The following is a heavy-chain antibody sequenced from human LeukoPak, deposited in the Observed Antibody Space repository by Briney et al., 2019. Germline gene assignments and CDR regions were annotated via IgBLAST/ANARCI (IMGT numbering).Heavy chain of an antibody. V-gene: IGHV4-34*01. CDR1: GGSFSGYY. Sequence: KPSETLSLTCAVYGGSFSGYYWSWIRQPPGKGLEWIGETNHSGSTNHNPSLKSRVTISVDRSQNQFSLKLSSVTAADTAVYYCARADYRTYYYYYMDVWGKGTTVTVSS. D-gene: IGHD4-11*01. CDR3: ARADYRTYYYYYMDV. CDR2: TNHSGST. J-gene: IGHJ6*03.